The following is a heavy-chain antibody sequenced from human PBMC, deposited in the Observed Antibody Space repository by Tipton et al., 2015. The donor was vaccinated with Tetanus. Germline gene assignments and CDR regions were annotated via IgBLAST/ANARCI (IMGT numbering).Heavy chain of an antibody. D-gene: IGHD2-15*01. Sequence: SLRLSCAASGFTFSTYGMHWVRQAPGKGLEWLAVSWYDGTDKYYADSVKGRFTISRDNSKNTLYLQMNSLRAEDTALYYCAREADCSGGSCFSGDLDTWGQGTQVTVSS. V-gene: IGHV3-33*08. J-gene: IGHJ5*02. CDR3: AREADCSGGSCFSGDLDT. CDR2: SWYDGTDK. CDR1: GFTFSTYG.